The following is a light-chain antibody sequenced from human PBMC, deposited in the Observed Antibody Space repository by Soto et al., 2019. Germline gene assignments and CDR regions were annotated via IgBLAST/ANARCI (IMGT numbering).Light chain of an antibody. Sequence: EIVMTQSRATLSVSPGERATLSCRASQGIGSTLAWYQQKPGQTPKLLIFDASTRATGVPARFSGGGSGTEFTLTINSLQSEDFAVYYCQHYNYWPYTFGQGTTGDIK. V-gene: IGKV3-15*01. CDR3: QHYNYWPYT. J-gene: IGKJ2*01. CDR2: DAS. CDR1: QGIGST.